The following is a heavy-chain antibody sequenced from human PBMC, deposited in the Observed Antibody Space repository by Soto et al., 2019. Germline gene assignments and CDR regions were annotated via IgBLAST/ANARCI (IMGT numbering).Heavy chain of an antibody. J-gene: IGHJ1*01. CDR2: IYYSGST. D-gene: IGHD2-8*01. V-gene: IGHV4-59*08. CDR3: ARGDCTNGVCHDWEWWYLQH. Sequence: SDTLXLTCTVSGGSISSYYWSWIRQPPGKGLEWIGYIYYSGSTNYNPSLKSRVTISVDTSKNQFSLKLSSVTAADTAVYYCARGDCTNGVCHDWEWWYLQHWGQGTLVTVSS. CDR1: GGSISSYY.